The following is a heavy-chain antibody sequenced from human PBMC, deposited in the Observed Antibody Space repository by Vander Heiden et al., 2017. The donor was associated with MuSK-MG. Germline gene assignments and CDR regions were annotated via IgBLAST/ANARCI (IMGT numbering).Heavy chain of an antibody. Sequence: QVQLVQSGSEFKQPGASVNISCKTSGFSVTAYAINWVRQAPGQGLEWMGRINTKTGTPTYAQGFTGRFVFSLDTSVRKTYLQISHLKADDTALYYCASRGTDFVPWGPGTLGIVSS. CDR3: ASRGTDFVP. D-gene: IGHD2-15*01. CDR1: GFSVTAYA. CDR2: INTKTGTP. V-gene: IGHV7-4-1*02. J-gene: IGHJ5*02.